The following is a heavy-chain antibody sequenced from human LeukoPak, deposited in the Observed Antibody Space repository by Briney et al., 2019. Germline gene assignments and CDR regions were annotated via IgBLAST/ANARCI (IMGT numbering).Heavy chain of an antibody. CDR3: AHSRYDFWSKYYFDY. V-gene: IGHV2-5*01. D-gene: IGHD3-3*01. CDR1: GYSISSGYY. CDR2: IYWNDDK. Sequence: TLSLTCTVSGYSISSGYYWGWIRQPPGKALEWLALIYWNDDKRYSPSLKSRLTITKDTSKNQVVLTMTNMDPVDTATYYCAHSRYDFWSKYYFDYWGQGTLVTVSS. J-gene: IGHJ4*02.